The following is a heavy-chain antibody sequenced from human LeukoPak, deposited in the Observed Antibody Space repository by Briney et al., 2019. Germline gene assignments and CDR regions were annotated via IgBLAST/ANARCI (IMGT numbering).Heavy chain of an antibody. J-gene: IGHJ4*02. D-gene: IGHD3-16*01. V-gene: IGHV1-8*01. CDR1: GYTFTTYD. CDR2: MNPNSGNT. CDR3: ARNSGLRLGEFDY. Sequence: ASVKVSCRASGYTFTTYDINWVRQATGQGLEWMGWMNPNSGNTGYAQKFQGRVTMTRNTSISTAYMELSSLRSEDTAVYYCARNSGLRLGEFDYWGQGTLVTVSS.